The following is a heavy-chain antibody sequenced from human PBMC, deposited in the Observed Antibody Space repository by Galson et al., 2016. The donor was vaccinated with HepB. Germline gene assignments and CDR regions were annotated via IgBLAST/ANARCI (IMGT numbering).Heavy chain of an antibody. J-gene: IGHJ3*02. V-gene: IGHV1-18*01. D-gene: IGHD3-3*01. CDR3: ARDAFAKRPPNNDFWGGYSRDSFDM. CDR2: IIAHNDNT. Sequence: SVKVSCKASGYSFTNYGINWVRQAPGQGLEWVGWIIAHNDNTISAQNFQGRVIMTTDTSTSTAYMELRGLRSGDTAVYYCARDAFAKRPPNNDFWGGYSRDSFDMWGQGTMVTVSS. CDR1: GYSFTNYG.